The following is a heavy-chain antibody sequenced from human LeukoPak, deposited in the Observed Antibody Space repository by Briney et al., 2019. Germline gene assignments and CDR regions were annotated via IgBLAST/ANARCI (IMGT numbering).Heavy chain of an antibody. D-gene: IGHD1-1*01. J-gene: IGHJ5*02. Sequence: VASVKVSCKASGYTFTGYYMHWVRQAPGQGLEWMRWINPNSGGTNYAQKFQGRVTMTRDTSISTAYMELSRLRSDDTAVYYCARFNWNDGRGVNWFDPWGQGTLVTVSS. CDR1: GYTFTGYY. CDR2: INPNSGGT. V-gene: IGHV1-2*02. CDR3: ARFNWNDGRGVNWFDP.